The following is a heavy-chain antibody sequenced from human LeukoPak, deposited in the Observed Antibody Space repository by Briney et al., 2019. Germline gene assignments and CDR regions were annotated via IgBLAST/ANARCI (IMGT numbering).Heavy chain of an antibody. CDR3: ARGYSGSYSWFDP. J-gene: IGHJ5*02. V-gene: IGHV4-59*01. D-gene: IGHD1-26*01. Sequence: SETLSLTCTVSGGSISTYYWSWIRQPPRKGLDWVGYIYYTGSTNHNLSLKIRVTISLDTSRNQFSLKLSSVTDADTAMYYCARGYSGSYSWFDPWGQGTLVTVS. CDR1: GGSISTYY. CDR2: IYYTGST.